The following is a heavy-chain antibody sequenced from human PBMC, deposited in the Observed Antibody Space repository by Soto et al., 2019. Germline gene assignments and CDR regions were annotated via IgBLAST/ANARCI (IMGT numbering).Heavy chain of an antibody. CDR1: GFTFRSYA. V-gene: IGHV3-23*01. Sequence: EVQLLESGGGLVQPGGSLRLSCAASGFTFRSYAMSLVRQAPGKGLECVSAISGSGGSTYYVDFVKGRFTISRDNPKNTVYLQMNSLRAADTAVYYCGRSDGSGWYDPLDYWGQGNLVTASS. CDR3: GRSDGSGWYDPLDY. D-gene: IGHD6-19*01. J-gene: IGHJ4*02. CDR2: ISGSGGST.